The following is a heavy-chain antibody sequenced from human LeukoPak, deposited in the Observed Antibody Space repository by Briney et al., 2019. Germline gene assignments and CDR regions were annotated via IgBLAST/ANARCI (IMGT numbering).Heavy chain of an antibody. J-gene: IGHJ4*02. CDR1: GGSISSYY. V-gene: IGHV4-59*01. D-gene: IGHD1-26*01. Sequence: PSETLSLSCTVSGGSISSYYWSWIRQPPGKGLEWIGYIYYSGSTNYNPSLKSRVTISVDTSKNQFSLKLSSVTAADTAVYYCATAVPSGSYPYFDYWGQGTLVTVSS. CDR2: IYYSGST. CDR3: ATAVPSGSYPYFDY.